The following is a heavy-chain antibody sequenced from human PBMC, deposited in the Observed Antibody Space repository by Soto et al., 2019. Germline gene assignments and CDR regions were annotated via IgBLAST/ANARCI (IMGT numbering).Heavy chain of an antibody. Sequence: QVQLVQSGAEVKKPGSSVKVSCKASGGTFSSYAISWVRQAPGQGLEWMGGIIPIFGTANYAQKFQARVTITADESTSTAYMELSSLRSEDTAVYYCASWNHPGYCSGGSCYATYYYGMDVWGQGTTVTVSS. V-gene: IGHV1-69*01. CDR3: ASWNHPGYCSGGSCYATYYYGMDV. CDR2: IIPIFGTA. CDR1: GGTFSSYA. D-gene: IGHD2-15*01. J-gene: IGHJ6*02.